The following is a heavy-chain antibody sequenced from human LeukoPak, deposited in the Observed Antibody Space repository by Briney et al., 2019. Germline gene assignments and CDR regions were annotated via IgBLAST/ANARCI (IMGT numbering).Heavy chain of an antibody. CDR2: ISSSGSTI. V-gene: IGHV3-48*03. Sequence: PGGSLRLSCAASGFTFSSYEMNWVRQAPGKGLEWVSYISSSGSTIYYADSVKGRFTISRDNAKNSLYLQMNSLRAEDTAVYYCAREVTVTPAFDYWGQGTLVTVSS. CDR1: GFTFSSYE. D-gene: IGHD4-17*01. CDR3: AREVTVTPAFDY. J-gene: IGHJ4*02.